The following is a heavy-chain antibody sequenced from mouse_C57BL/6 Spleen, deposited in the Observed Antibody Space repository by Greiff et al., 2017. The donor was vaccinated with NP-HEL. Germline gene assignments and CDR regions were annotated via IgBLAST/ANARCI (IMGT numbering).Heavy chain of an antibody. CDR3: AEGDYAAY. Sequence: QVQLKESGPELVKPGASVKISCKASGYAFSSSWMNWVKQRPGKGLEWIGRIYPGDGDTNYNGKFKGKATLTADKSSSTAYMQLSSLTSEDSAVYFCAEGDYAAYWGQGTLVTVSA. CDR1: GYAFSSSW. CDR2: IYPGDGDT. V-gene: IGHV1-82*01. J-gene: IGHJ3*01. D-gene: IGHD2-4*01.